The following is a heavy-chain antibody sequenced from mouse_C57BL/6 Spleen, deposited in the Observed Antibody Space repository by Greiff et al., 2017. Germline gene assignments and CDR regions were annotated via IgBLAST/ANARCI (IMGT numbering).Heavy chain of an antibody. Sequence: EVQLVESEGGLVQPGSSMKLSCTASGFTFSDYYMAWVRQVPEKGLEWVANINYDGSSTYYLDSLKSRFIISRDNAKNILYLQMSSLKSEDTATYYGAIELTDWYFDVWGTGTTVTVSS. CDR2: INYDGSST. CDR3: AIELTDWYFDV. CDR1: GFTFSDYY. D-gene: IGHD4-1*01. J-gene: IGHJ1*03. V-gene: IGHV5-16*01.